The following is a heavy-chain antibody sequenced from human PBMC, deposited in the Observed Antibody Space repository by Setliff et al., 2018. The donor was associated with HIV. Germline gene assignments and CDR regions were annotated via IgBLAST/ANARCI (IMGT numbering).Heavy chain of an antibody. D-gene: IGHD1-26*01. Sequence: ASVKVSCKASGYTFISYGISWMRQAPGQGPEWMGWISVDNGDTNYAQKVQGRVSMTTDTSTSTAYMELRSLRFDDTAVYYCASYSGSYYFILHYWGQGTLVTVSS. CDR2: ISVDNGDT. CDR1: GYTFISYG. CDR3: ASYSGSYYFILHY. V-gene: IGHV1-18*04. J-gene: IGHJ4*02.